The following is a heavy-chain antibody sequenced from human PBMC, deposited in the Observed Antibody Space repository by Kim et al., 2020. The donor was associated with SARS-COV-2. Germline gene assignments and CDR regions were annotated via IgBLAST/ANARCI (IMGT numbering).Heavy chain of an antibody. J-gene: IGHJ6*02. CDR2: FDPEDGET. CDR3: ATSPSAYGDYERGYYYYGMDV. CDR1: GYTLTELS. D-gene: IGHD4-17*01. V-gene: IGHV1-24*01. Sequence: ASVKVSCKVSGYTLTELSMHWVRQAPGKGLEWMGGFDPEDGETIYAQKFQGRVTMTEDTSTDTAYMELSSLRSEDTAVYYCATSPSAYGDYERGYYYYGMDVWGQGTTVTVSS.